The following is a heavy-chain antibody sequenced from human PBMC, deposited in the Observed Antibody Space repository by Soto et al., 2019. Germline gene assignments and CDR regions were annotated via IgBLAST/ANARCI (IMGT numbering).Heavy chain of an antibody. CDR3: ARDRVGSRPESTGMDG. J-gene: IGHJ6*02. CDR2: KSHDRSNK. V-gene: IGHV3-30*19. Sequence: LSGAPCGGNVSSYGRQRVHQATGKGPDCVAVKSHDRSNKYYAASVKRRFTISRANPKNTLYLQRNSLRAEDTAVYYLARDRVGSRPESTGMDGRGHRTTVTVS. CDR1: GGNVSSYG. D-gene: IGHD6-19*01.